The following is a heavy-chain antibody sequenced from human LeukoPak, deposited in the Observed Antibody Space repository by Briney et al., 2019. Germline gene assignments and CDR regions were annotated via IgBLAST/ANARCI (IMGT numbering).Heavy chain of an antibody. CDR1: GGSISSSSYY. J-gene: IGHJ5*02. D-gene: IGHD3-10*01. V-gene: IGHV4-39*07. Sequence: PSETLSLTCTVSGGSISSSSYYWGWIRQPPGKGLEWIGSIYYSGSTYYNPSLKSRVTISVDTSKNQFSLKLSSVTAADTAVYYCARDQIWSGSYYLGWFDPWGQGTLVTVSS. CDR2: IYYSGST. CDR3: ARDQIWSGSYYLGWFDP.